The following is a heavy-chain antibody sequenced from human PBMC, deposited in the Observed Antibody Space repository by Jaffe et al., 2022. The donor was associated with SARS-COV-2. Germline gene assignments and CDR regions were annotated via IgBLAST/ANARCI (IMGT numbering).Heavy chain of an antibody. CDR3: ARVGSSSLGYYYYYGMDV. D-gene: IGHD6-6*01. J-gene: IGHJ6*02. V-gene: IGHV3-33*01. CDR2: IWYDGSNR. Sequence: QVQLVESGGGVVQPGRSLRLSCAASGFSFSNYGMHWVRQAPGKGLEWVAIIWYDGSNRYSADSVKGRFTISRDNSMHTLYLQMNSLRAEDTAVYYCARVGSSSLGYYYYYGMDVWGQGTTVTVSS. CDR1: GFSFSNYG.